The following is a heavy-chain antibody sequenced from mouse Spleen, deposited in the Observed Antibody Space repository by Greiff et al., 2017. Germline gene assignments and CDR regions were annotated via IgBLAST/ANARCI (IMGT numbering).Heavy chain of an antibody. Sequence: EVKLTESGGDLVKPGGSLKLSCAASGFTFSSYGMSWVRQTPVKRLEWAATISSGGGNTYYPDSVKGRFTISRDNAKNTLYLQMSSLRSEDTALYYCARRDYFDYWGQGTTLTVSS. CDR3: ARRDYFDY. J-gene: IGHJ2*01. V-gene: IGHV5-9*01. CDR1: GFTFSSYG. CDR2: ISSGGGNT.